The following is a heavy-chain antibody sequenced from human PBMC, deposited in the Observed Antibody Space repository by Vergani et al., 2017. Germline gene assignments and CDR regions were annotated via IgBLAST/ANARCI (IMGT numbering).Heavy chain of an antibody. CDR2: IYYSGTT. CDR1: GAHVGSGGYY. J-gene: IGHJ6*03. V-gene: IGHV4-31*03. CDR3: ARQKDYYMDV. Sequence: QVQLQESGPGLVKASQTLSLTCSVSGAHVGSGGYYLSLVGQRPGMGLDWIGYIYYSGTTYYNPSLESRLTISLDTSENHLSLKLTSVTAADTAVYYCARQKDYYMDVWGKGATVTVS.